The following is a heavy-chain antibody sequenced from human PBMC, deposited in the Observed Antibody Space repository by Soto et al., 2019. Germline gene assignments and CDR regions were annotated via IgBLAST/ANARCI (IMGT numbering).Heavy chain of an antibody. Sequence: ASVKVSCKASGYTFTSYGISWVRQAPGQGLEWMGWISAYNGNTNYAQKLQGRVTMTTDTSTSTAYMELRSLRSDDTAVDYCARRWGGAARPGGSMDVWGQGTTVTVSS. CDR1: GYTFTSYG. CDR2: ISAYNGNT. CDR3: ARRWGGAARPGGSMDV. D-gene: IGHD6-6*01. V-gene: IGHV1-18*04. J-gene: IGHJ6*02.